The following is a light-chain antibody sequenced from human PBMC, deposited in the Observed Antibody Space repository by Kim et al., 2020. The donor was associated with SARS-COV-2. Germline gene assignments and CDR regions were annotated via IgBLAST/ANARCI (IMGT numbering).Light chain of an antibody. Sequence: GKAITHSCTDSPGAIARNSVQCYQHRPGSAPTTVIYEDNQRPSGVPDRFSGSIDSSSNSASLTISGLKTEDEADYYCQSYDSSNVVFGGGTQLTVL. CDR3: QSYDSSNVV. V-gene: IGLV6-57*02. CDR2: EDN. J-gene: IGLJ2*01. CDR1: PGAIARNS.